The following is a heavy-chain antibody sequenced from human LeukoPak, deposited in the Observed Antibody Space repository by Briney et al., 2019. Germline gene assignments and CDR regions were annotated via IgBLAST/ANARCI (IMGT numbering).Heavy chain of an antibody. CDR3: ARQHGSSWYSYFDY. Sequence: GESLKISCKGSGYSFTNYWIGWVRQMPGKGLEWMGIIYPGDSEIRYSPSFQGLVTISADTSISTAYLQWGSLEASDTAMYFCARQHGSSWYSYFDYWGQGTLVTASS. D-gene: IGHD6-13*01. CDR2: IYPGDSEI. J-gene: IGHJ4*02. CDR1: GYSFTNYW. V-gene: IGHV5-51*01.